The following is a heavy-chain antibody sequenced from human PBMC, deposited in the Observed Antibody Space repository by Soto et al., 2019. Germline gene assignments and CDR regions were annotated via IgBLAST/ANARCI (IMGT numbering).Heavy chain of an antibody. J-gene: IGHJ4*02. D-gene: IGHD1-1*01. Sequence: QVQLVQSGAEVRKPGASVKVSCEASGYTFTSYDIYWVRQATGQGLEWMGWMNPNTGNSAYAHKFQGRVTMTSDTSINTAHMELSSLRSEDTAVYYCARRAETNGWNGFGADKYYFDFWGQGTLVTVSS. CDR1: GYTFTSYD. CDR3: ARRAETNGWNGFGADKYYFDF. V-gene: IGHV1-8*01. CDR2: MNPNTGNS.